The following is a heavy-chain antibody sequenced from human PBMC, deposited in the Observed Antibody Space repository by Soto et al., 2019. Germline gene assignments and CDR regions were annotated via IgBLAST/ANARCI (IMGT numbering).Heavy chain of an antibody. CDR2: IYYSGST. J-gene: IGHJ4*02. D-gene: IGHD3-16*02. CDR3: ARARYTQDFDY. CDR1: GGSISSYY. V-gene: IGHV4-59*01. Sequence: YETLSLTCTVSGGSISSYYWSWIRQPPGKGLEWIGYIYYSGSTNYNPSLKSRVTISVDTSKNQFSLKLSSVTAADTAVYYCARARYTQDFDYWGQGTLVTV.